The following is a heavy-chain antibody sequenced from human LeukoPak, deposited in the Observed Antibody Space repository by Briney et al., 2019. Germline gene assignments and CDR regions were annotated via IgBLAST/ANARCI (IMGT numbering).Heavy chain of an antibody. CDR1: GYSFPSYW. V-gene: IGHV5-51*01. J-gene: IGHJ4*02. CDR2: IFPDDSDT. CDR3: TIRGDPWNYFDY. D-gene: IGHD3-10*01. Sequence: GESLKISCKGSGYSFPSYWIGWVRQMAGKGLEWMGIIFPDDSDTRYSPSFQGQVTISADKSSSTAYLQWSSLKASDTAMYYCTIRGDPWNYFDYWGQGTLVTVSS.